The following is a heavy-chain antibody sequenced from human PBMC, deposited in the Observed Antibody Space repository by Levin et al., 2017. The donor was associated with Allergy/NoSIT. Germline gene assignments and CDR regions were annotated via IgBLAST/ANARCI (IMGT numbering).Heavy chain of an antibody. Sequence: GGSLRLSCAASGFTFDDYAMHWVRQAPGKGLEWVSGISWNSGSIGYADSVKGRFTISRDNAKNSLYLQMNSLRTEDTALYYCARDNIGLPDAFDIWGQGTMVIVST. D-gene: IGHD3-10*01. CDR2: ISWNSGSI. CDR3: ARDNIGLPDAFDI. J-gene: IGHJ3*02. CDR1: GFTFDDYA. V-gene: IGHV3-9*01.